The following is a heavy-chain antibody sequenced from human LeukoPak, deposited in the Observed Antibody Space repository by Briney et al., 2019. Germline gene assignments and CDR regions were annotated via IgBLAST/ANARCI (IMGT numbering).Heavy chain of an antibody. D-gene: IGHD3-10*01. V-gene: IGHV4-34*01. Sequence: SETLSLTCAVYGGSFSGYYWSWIRQPPGKGLEWIGEINHSGSTNYNPSLKSRVTISVDTSKNQFSLKLSSVTAADTAVYYCATRGQAYFDYWGQGTLVTVPS. J-gene: IGHJ4*02. CDR3: ATRGQAYFDY. CDR1: GGSFSGYY. CDR2: INHSGST.